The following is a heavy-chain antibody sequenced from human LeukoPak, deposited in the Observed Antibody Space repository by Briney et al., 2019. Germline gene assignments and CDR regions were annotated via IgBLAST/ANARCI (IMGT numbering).Heavy chain of an antibody. Sequence: PGGSLRLSCAASGFSFTNTWMSWVRQAPGKGLEWVANIKQDGSEKYYVDSVKGRFTISRDNAKNSLYLQMNSLRAEDTAVYYCAREHIVVVPAAMSSSISGYYYYGMDVWGQGTTVTVSS. J-gene: IGHJ6*02. V-gene: IGHV3-7*01. CDR3: AREHIVVVPAAMSSSISGYYYYGMDV. CDR1: GFSFTNTW. CDR2: IKQDGSEK. D-gene: IGHD2-2*01.